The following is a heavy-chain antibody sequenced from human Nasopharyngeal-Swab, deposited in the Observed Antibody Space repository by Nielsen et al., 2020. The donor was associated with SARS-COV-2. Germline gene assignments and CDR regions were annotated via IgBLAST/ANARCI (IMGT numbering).Heavy chain of an antibody. Sequence: WVRQAPGQGLEWMGIINPSGGSTSYAQKFQGRVTMTRDTSTSTVCMELSSLRSEDTAVYYCARIDSSGPGGDYFDYWGQGTLVTVSS. J-gene: IGHJ4*02. V-gene: IGHV1-46*01. CDR3: ARIDSSGPGGDYFDY. D-gene: IGHD3-22*01. CDR2: INPSGGST.